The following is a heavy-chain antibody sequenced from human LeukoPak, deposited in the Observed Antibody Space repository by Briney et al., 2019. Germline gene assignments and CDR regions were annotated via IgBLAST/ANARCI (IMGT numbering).Heavy chain of an antibody. CDR2: IKEDGSEK. CDR3: TRDQTGYFDY. V-gene: IGHV3-7*01. CDR1: GFTFSTYW. J-gene: IGHJ4*02. Sequence: PGGSLTLSCAASGFTFSTYWMTWVRQAPGKGLEWVANIKEDGSEKYYVDSVKGRFTISRDNAKNSLYLQMNSLRAEDTAVYYCTRDQTGYFDYWGQGTLVTVSS.